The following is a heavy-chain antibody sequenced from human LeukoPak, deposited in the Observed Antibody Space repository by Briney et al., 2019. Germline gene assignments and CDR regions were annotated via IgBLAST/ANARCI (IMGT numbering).Heavy chain of an antibody. CDR3: ARSDWLLPGYFDY. CDR1: GFTFSSYS. Sequence: PGGSLRLSCAASGFTFSSYSMNWVRQAPGKGLEWVSSISSSSSYIYYADSVKGRFTISRDNAKNSLYLQMNSLRAEDTAVYYCARSDWLLPGYFDYWGQGTLVTVSS. V-gene: IGHV3-21*01. CDR2: ISSSSSYI. J-gene: IGHJ4*02. D-gene: IGHD3/OR15-3a*01.